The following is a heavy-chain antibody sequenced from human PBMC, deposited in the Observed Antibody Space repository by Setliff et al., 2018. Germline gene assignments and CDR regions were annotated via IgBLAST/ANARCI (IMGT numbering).Heavy chain of an antibody. CDR3: ARVGCTNGVCGLFDY. J-gene: IGHJ4*02. D-gene: IGHD2-8*01. V-gene: IGHV4-61*02. CDR2: FFTSGST. Sequence: PSETLSITCTVSGGAVDSYDYYWTWIRQPAGKGLEWIGRFFTSGSTDYNPSLSSRVTISIDTSKNHVSLQLNSVTAADTAVYYCARVGCTNGVCGLFDYWGQGTLVTVSS. CDR1: GGAVDSYDYY.